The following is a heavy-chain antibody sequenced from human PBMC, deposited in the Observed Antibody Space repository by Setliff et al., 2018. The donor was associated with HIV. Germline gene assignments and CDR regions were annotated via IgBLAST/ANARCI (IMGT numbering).Heavy chain of an antibody. V-gene: IGHV4-39*02. J-gene: IGHJ4*02. CDR2: ISYTGKT. CDR3: ARDRRDDYYLTAYFDS. Sequence: PSETLSLTCIVSGGPISSTNYYWGWIRQPPGKGLEWIGRISYTGKTYYNPALKRRVTVSVDTSKNQFSLKLSSVTAADTAVYYCARDRRDDYYLTAYFDSLGQGTVVTVSS. D-gene: IGHD1-26*01. CDR1: GGPISSTNYY.